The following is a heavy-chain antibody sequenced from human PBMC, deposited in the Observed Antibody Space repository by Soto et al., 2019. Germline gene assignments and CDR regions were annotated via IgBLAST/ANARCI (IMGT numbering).Heavy chain of an antibody. D-gene: IGHD2-2*02. CDR1: GFTLYTYA. CDR2: ISFDGGST. CDR3: VKDQCSSSSCYTVTHSSYYYYGMDV. J-gene: IGHJ6*02. Sequence: VWHLRLSFAASGFTLYTYAPTWVRQAPLTVLAWVSLISFDGGSTYHADSVKGRFTIYRDNSKNSLYLQMSSLRAEDTALYYCVKDQCSSSSCYTVTHSSYYYYGMDVWAQGSTVTVSS. V-gene: IGHV3-43D*04.